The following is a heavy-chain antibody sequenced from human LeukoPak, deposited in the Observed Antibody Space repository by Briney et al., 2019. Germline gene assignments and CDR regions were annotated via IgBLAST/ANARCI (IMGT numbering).Heavy chain of an antibody. Sequence: SETLSLTCAVYGGSFSGYYWSWIRQPPGKGLEWIGEINHSGSTNYNPSLKSRVTISVDTSKNQFSLKLSSVTAADTAVYYCARGVEYSSSWYGGYFDYWGQGTLVTVSS. J-gene: IGHJ4*02. CDR2: INHSGST. CDR3: ARGVEYSSSWYGGYFDY. D-gene: IGHD6-13*01. V-gene: IGHV4-34*01. CDR1: GGSFSGYY.